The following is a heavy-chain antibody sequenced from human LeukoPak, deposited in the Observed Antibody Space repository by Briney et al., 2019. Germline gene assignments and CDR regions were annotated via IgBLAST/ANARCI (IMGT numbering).Heavy chain of an antibody. J-gene: IGHJ4*02. CDR3: ARDLGWSFDY. CDR1: GFSFSSCA. Sequence: PGGSLRLSCAASGFSFSSCAMSWVRQAPGKGLEWVSGISGSGDSTDYADSVKGRFTISRDNSKNTLYLQINSLRAEDTAVFYCARDLGWSFDYWGQGTLATVSS. CDR2: ISGSGDST. V-gene: IGHV3-23*01. D-gene: IGHD3/OR15-3a*01.